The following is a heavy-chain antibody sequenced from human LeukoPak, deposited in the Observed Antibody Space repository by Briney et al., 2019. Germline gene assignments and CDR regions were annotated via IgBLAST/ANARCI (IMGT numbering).Heavy chain of an antibody. Sequence: SETLSLTCAVYGGSFSGYYWSWIRQPPGKGLEWIGEINRSGSTNYNPSLKSRVTISVDTSKNQFSLKLSSVTAADTAVYYCARGVNYYYYYGMDVWGQGTTVTVSS. J-gene: IGHJ6*02. V-gene: IGHV4-34*01. CDR1: GGSFSGYY. CDR3: ARGVNYYYYYGMDV. CDR2: INRSGST.